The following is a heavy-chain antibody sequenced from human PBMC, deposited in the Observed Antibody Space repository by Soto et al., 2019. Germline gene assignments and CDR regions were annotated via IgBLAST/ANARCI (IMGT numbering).Heavy chain of an antibody. CDR2: INPSGGST. Sequence: QVQLVQSGAEVKKPGASVKVSCKASGYTFTSYYMHWVRQAPGQGLEWMGIINPSGGSTSYAQKFQGRVTMTRDTSTSTVYMELSSLRSEDTAVYYCARDGRAIAVVVAATRWFDPWGQGTLVTVSS. CDR3: ARDGRAIAVVVAATRWFDP. CDR1: GYTFTSYY. V-gene: IGHV1-46*03. D-gene: IGHD2-15*01. J-gene: IGHJ5*02.